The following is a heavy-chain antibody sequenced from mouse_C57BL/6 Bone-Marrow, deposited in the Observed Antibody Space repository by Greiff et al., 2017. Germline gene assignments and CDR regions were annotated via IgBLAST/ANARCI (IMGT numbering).Heavy chain of an antibody. V-gene: IGHV1-74*01. CDR3: AIQFGFITTVVATGNFDY. CDR2: IHPSDSDT. J-gene: IGHJ2*01. D-gene: IGHD1-1*01. Sequence: VQLQQPGAELVKPGASVKVSCKASGYTFTSYWMHWVKQRPGQGLEWIGRIHPSDSDTNYNQKFKGKATLTVDKSSSTAYMQLSSLTSEDSAVYYCAIQFGFITTVVATGNFDYWGQGTTLTVSS. CDR1: GYTFTSYW.